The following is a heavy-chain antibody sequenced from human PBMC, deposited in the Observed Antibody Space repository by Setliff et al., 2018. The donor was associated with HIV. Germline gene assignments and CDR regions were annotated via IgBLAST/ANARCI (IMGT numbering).Heavy chain of an antibody. Sequence: PGGSLRLSCSASGFTFNNYAMSWVRQAPGKGLEWVSDISGSGGRTYYADSVKGRFTISRDNAKNSLYLQMNSLTAEDTAVYYCARDVSWRVRTYIDYWGQGALVTVSS. CDR1: GFTFNNYA. CDR3: ARDVSWRVRTYIDY. D-gene: IGHD3-3*01. CDR2: ISGSGGRT. V-gene: IGHV3-23*01. J-gene: IGHJ4*02.